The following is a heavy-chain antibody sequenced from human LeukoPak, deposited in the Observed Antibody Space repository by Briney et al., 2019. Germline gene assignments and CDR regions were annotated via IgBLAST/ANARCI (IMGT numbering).Heavy chain of an antibody. V-gene: IGHV5-51*01. Sequence: GESLKIPCKGSGYSFTSYWIGWVRQMPGKGLEWMGIIYPGDSDTRYSPSFQGQVTISADKSISTAYLQWSSLKASDTAMYYCARHRWSRPYYYYGMDVWGQGTTVTVSS. CDR3: ARHRWSRPYYYYGMDV. D-gene: IGHD4-23*01. CDR1: GYSFTSYW. CDR2: IYPGDSDT. J-gene: IGHJ6*02.